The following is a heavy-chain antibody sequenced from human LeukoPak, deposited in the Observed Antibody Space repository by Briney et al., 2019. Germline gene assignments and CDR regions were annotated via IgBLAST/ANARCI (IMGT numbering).Heavy chain of an antibody. J-gene: IGHJ2*01. CDR2: ISGSGGST. V-gene: IGHV3-23*01. CDR1: GFTFSSYA. D-gene: IGHD2-2*01. CDR3: AKGRYCCSTSCYYNPGYFDL. Sequence: GGSLRLSCAASGFTFSSYAMSWVRQAPGKGLEWVSAISGSGGSTYYADSVKGRFTISRDNSKNTLYLQMNSLRAEDTAVYYCAKGRYCCSTSCYYNPGYFDLWGRGTLVTVSS.